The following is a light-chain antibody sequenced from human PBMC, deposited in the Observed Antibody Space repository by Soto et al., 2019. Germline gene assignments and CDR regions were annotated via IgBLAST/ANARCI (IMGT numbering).Light chain of an antibody. V-gene: IGKV3-15*01. Sequence: EIVLTRSPGTLSLSPGERATLSCRASQSVSSNLAWYQQKPGQAPRLLIYGASTRATGIPARFSGSGSGTEFTLTISSLQSEDFAVYYCQQYNNWPRTFGQGTKVDIK. CDR2: GAS. CDR3: QQYNNWPRT. J-gene: IGKJ1*01. CDR1: QSVSSN.